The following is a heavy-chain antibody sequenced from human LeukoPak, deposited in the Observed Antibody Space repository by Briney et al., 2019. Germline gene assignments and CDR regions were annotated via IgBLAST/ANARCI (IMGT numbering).Heavy chain of an antibody. CDR3: ARLGYDSSGYYPGNWYFDL. V-gene: IGHV4-59*08. Sequence: SETLSLTCTVSGSGGSISNYYWSWIRQPPGKGLEWIGYIYYSGSTNYNPSLKSRVTISVDTSKNQFSLKLSSVTAADTAVYYCARLGYDSSGYYPGNWYFDLWGRGTLVTVSS. D-gene: IGHD3-22*01. CDR1: GSGGSISNYY. J-gene: IGHJ2*01. CDR2: IYYSGST.